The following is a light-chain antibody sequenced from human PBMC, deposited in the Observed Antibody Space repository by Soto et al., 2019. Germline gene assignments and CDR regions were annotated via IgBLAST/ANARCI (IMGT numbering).Light chain of an antibody. CDR1: SSDVGGYNY. Sequence: TLAQPASVSGSPGQSITISCTGTSSDVGGYNYVSWYQQHPGKAPKFFIYYVSYCPSGVSSLFSGSKSGNTASLTISGLQAEDEADYYCSSYTSSCTYVFGTGTKVTVL. V-gene: IGLV2-14*01. CDR2: YVS. J-gene: IGLJ1*01. CDR3: SSYTSSCTYV.